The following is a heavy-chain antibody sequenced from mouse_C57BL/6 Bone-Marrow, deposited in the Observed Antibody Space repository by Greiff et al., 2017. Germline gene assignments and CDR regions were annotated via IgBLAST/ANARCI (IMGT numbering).Heavy chain of an antibody. CDR2: INPSTGGT. CDR1: GYSFTGYY. D-gene: IGHD2-4*01. Sequence: VQLKESGPELVKPGASVKISCKASGYSFTGYYMNWVKQSPEKSLEWIGEINPSTGGTTYNQKFKAKATLTVDKSSSTASMQLKSLTSEDSAVXYCARCYDYDVGWYCDVWGTGTTVTVSS. CDR3: ARCYDYDVGWYCDV. J-gene: IGHJ1*03. V-gene: IGHV1-42*01.